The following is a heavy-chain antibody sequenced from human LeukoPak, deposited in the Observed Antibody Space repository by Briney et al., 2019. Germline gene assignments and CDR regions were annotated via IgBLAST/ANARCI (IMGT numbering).Heavy chain of an antibody. Sequence: GGSLRLSCAASGFIYSSYAMSWVRQAPGKGLEWVSGMSGSGGGTSYADSVKGRFTISRDNSKNTLYLQMNSLRADDTALYYCAKSYSGTWYYFDYWGQGTLVTVSS. CDR2: MSGSGGGT. J-gene: IGHJ4*02. D-gene: IGHD1-26*01. CDR1: GFIYSSYA. V-gene: IGHV3-23*01. CDR3: AKSYSGTWYYFDY.